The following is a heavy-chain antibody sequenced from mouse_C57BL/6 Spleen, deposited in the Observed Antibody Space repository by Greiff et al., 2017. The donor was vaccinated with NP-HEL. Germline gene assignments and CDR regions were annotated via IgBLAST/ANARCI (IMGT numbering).Heavy chain of an antibody. V-gene: IGHV1-69*01. D-gene: IGHD4-1*01. CDR3: ARSGTGTWYFDV. Sequence: VQLQQPGAELVMPGASVKLSCKASGYTFTSYWMRWVKQRPGQGLAWIGEIDPSDSYTNYNQKFKGKSTLTVDKSSSTAYMQLSSLTSEDSAVYYCARSGTGTWYFDVWGTGTTVTVSS. J-gene: IGHJ1*03. CDR2: IDPSDSYT. CDR1: GYTFTSYW.